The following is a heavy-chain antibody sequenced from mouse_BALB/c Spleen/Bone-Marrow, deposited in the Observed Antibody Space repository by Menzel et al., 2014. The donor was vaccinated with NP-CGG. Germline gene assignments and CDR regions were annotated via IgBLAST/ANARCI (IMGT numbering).Heavy chain of an antibody. J-gene: IGHJ1*01. D-gene: IGHD3-3*01. CDR3: TRDPGRGRYFDV. V-gene: IGHV5-6-4*01. Sequence: EVMLVESGGGLVKPGGSLKLSCAASGFTFSSYTMSWVRQTPEKRLEWVATISSGGSYTYYPDSVKGRFTISRDNAKXTLYLQMSSLKSEDTAMYYCTRDPGRGRYFDVWGAGTTVTVSS. CDR2: ISSGGSYT. CDR1: GFTFSSYT.